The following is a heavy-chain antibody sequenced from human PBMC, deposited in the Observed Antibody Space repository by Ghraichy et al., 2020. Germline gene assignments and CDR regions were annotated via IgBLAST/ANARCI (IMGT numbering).Heavy chain of an antibody. Sequence: GGSLRLSCAASGFTFSSYSMNWVRQAPGKGLEWVSSISSSSSYIYYADSVKGRFTISRDNAKNSLYLQMNSLRAEDTAVYYCAREYYYDSSGYYKYYFDYWGQGTLVTVSS. J-gene: IGHJ4*02. CDR3: AREYYYDSSGYYKYYFDY. V-gene: IGHV3-21*01. CDR1: GFTFSSYS. CDR2: ISSSSSYI. D-gene: IGHD3-22*01.